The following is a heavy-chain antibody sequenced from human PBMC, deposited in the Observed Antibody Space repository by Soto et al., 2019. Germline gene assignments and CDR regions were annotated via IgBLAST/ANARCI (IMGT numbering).Heavy chain of an antibody. CDR3: AKDVLPSLYTGSWCDN. V-gene: IGHV3-9*01. D-gene: IGHD2-8*02. CDR2: ISWNSGSR. J-gene: IGHJ5*02. CDR1: GFTFDEYA. Sequence: VQLVESGGGLVQPGRSLRLSCVASGFTFDEYAIHWVRQAPGRGLEWVAGISWNSGSREYADSVKGRFTISRENAKNSLYLQFNGLIAEDTAFYYCAKDVLPSLYTGSWCDNWGQGTLVTVSS.